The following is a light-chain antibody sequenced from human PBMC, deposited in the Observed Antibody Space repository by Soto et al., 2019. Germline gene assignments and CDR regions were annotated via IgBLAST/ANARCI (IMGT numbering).Light chain of an antibody. V-gene: IGLV2-8*01. CDR1: SSDVGGYTY. Sequence: QSVLTQPPSASGSPGQSVTISCTGTSSDVGGYTYVSWYQQHPAKAPKLIIYEVIKRPSGVPDRFSGSKSGNTASLTVSGLQADDEADYYCSSYAGNNNFVIFGGGTQLTVL. CDR2: EVI. J-gene: IGLJ2*01. CDR3: SSYAGNNNFVI.